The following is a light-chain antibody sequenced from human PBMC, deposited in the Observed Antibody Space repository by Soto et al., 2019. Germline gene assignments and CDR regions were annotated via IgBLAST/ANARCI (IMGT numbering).Light chain of an antibody. CDR3: HQRNK. CDR2: DTS. Sequence: ESTQSVCTVSLSPRERAPLSCRASQFLSSYLAWYQQKPGQPPRLLIYDTSNRATGIPARFSGSRSGTDFTLTISSLEPEDFGVYFCHQRNKFGQGTRLEIK. J-gene: IGKJ5*01. V-gene: IGKV3-11*01. CDR1: QFLSSY.